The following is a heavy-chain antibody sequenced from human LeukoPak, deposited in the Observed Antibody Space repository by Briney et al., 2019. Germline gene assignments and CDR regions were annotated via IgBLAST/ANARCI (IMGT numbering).Heavy chain of an antibody. Sequence: PGGSLRLSCAASGFTYSSYSMNWVLQAPGKGLEWVSSISSSSSYIYYADSVKGRFTISRDNAKNSLYLQMNSLRAEDTAVYYCARCYVWGSYRYLDYWGQGTLVTVSS. CDR3: ARCYVWGSYRYLDY. J-gene: IGHJ4*02. CDR2: ISSSSSYI. V-gene: IGHV3-21*01. CDR1: GFTYSSYS. D-gene: IGHD3-16*02.